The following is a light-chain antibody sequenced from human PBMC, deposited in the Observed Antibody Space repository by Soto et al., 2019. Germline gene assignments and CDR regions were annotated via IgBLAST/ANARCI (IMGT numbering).Light chain of an antibody. CDR3: CSYGGSRPYV. CDR1: DNDIGTYNL. CDR2: DVS. Sequence: QSALTQPASVSGSPGQSITISCTGTDNDIGTYNLVSWYQQCPGTAPKVIIFDVSSRPSGVSSRFSGSKSGNTAPLTISALQAEDEADYYCCSYGGSRPYVFGTGTKVTVL. J-gene: IGLJ1*01. V-gene: IGLV2-23*02.